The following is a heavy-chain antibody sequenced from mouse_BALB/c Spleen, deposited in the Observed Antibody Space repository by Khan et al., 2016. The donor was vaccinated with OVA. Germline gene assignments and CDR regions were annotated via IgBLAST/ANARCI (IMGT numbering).Heavy chain of an antibody. Sequence: QIQLVQSGAELVKPGASVRLSCKASGYSFTSYYLYWVKQRPGQGLEWIGDINPSNGGTIFNEKFKIKATLTVDKSSSTAYMQLSSLTSEDSAVYYCTRSEYGTFAYWGRGTLVTVSA. CDR1: GYSFTSYY. CDR2: INPSNGGT. CDR3: TRSEYGTFAY. V-gene: IGHV1S81*02. J-gene: IGHJ3*01. D-gene: IGHD2-1*01.